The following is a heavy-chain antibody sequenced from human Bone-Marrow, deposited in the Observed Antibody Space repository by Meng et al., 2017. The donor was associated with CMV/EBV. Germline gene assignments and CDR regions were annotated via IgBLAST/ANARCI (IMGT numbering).Heavy chain of an antibody. CDR2: ISSSSSTI. CDR3: ARDMNFDWYFHPRNDY. Sequence: GESLKISCAASGFTFSSYSMNWVRQAPGKGLEWVSYISSSSSTIYYADSVKGRFNISRDNAKNSLYLQMNSLRAEDTAVYYCARDMNFDWYFHPRNDYWGRGPWSPSPQ. V-gene: IGHV3-48*04. CDR1: GFTFSSYS. D-gene: IGHD3-9*01. J-gene: IGHJ4*02.